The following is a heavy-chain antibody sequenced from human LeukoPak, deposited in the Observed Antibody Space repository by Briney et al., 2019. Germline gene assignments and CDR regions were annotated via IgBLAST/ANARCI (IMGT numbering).Heavy chain of an antibody. Sequence: PSETLSLTCTVSGGSISSGGYYWSWIRQHPGKGLEWIGYIYYSGSTYYNPSLKSRVTISVDTSKNQFSLKLSSVTAADTAVYYCARGLYSGYAAAWFDPWDQGTLVTVSS. V-gene: IGHV4-31*03. J-gene: IGHJ5*02. CDR1: GGSISSGGYY. CDR2: IYYSGST. D-gene: IGHD5-12*01. CDR3: ARGLYSGYAAAWFDP.